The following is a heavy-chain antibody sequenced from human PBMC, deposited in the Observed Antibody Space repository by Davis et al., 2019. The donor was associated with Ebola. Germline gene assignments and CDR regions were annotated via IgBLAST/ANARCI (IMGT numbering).Heavy chain of an antibody. V-gene: IGHV4-34*01. J-gene: IGHJ4*02. Sequence: PSETLSLTCAVSGYSISSGYYWSWIRQPPGKGLEWIGEINHSGSTNYNPSLKSRVTISVDTSKNQFSLKLSSVTAADTAVYYCARARGAAGTCWGQGTLVTVSS. CDR3: ARARGAAGTC. CDR1: GYSISSGYY. D-gene: IGHD6-13*01. CDR2: INHSGST.